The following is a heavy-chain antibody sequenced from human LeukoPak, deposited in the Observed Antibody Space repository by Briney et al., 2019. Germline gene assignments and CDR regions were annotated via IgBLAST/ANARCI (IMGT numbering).Heavy chain of an antibody. CDR2: IDHTGST. CDR3: VRDGGYSSFDY. J-gene: IGHJ4*02. V-gene: IGHV4-59*12. Sequence: SETLSLTCAVYGGSFSGYYWTWIRQPPGKGLEWIGYIDHTGSTNYNPSLNSRVTISVDTSKNQFSLKLSSVTAADTAVYYCVRDGGYSSFDYWGQGTLVTVSS. D-gene: IGHD5-18*01. CDR1: GGSFSGYY.